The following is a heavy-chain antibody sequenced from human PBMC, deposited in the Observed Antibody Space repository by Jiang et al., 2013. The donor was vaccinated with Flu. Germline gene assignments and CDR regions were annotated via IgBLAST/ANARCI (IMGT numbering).Heavy chain of an antibody. CDR1: GFTFSSYG. Sequence: GRSLRLSCAASGFTFSSYGMHWVRQAPGKGLEWVAVIWYDGSNKYYADSVKGRFTISRDNSKNTLYLQMNSLRAEDTAVYYCARDRSPWYYYDSSGYHRGVGLGYGMDVWGQGTTVTVSS. V-gene: IGHV3-33*01. CDR3: ARDRSPWYYYDSSGYHRGVGLGYGMDV. D-gene: IGHD3-22*01. CDR2: IWYDGSNK. J-gene: IGHJ6*02.